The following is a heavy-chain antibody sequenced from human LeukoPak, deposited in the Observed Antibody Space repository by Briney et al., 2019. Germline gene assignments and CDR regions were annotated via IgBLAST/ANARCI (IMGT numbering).Heavy chain of an antibody. CDR1: GYIFTSYY. J-gene: IGHJ5*02. CDR3: ARGIHIRMVGADPNRFDP. Sequence: ASVKVSCKASGYIFTSYYIHWIRQAPGQGLEWMGIINPSGGTTRYAQKFQGRVSMTRDMSTSTVYMERTSLRSEDTAVYYCARGIHIRMVGADPNRFDPWGQGTLVTVSS. D-gene: IGHD1-26*01. V-gene: IGHV1-46*01. CDR2: INPSGGTT.